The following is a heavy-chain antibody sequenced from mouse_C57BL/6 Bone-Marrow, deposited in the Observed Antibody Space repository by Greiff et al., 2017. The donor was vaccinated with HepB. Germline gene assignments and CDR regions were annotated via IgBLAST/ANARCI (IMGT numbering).Heavy chain of an antibody. J-gene: IGHJ4*01. V-gene: IGHV1-69*01. CDR3: ARRYGNYFYAMDY. CDR2: IDPSDSYT. D-gene: IGHD2-1*01. CDR1: GYTFNSYC. Sequence: VQLQQPGAELVMPGASVKLSCKASGYTFNSYCMHWVKQRPGQGLEWIGEIDPSDSYTNYNQKFKGKSTLTVDKSSSTAYMQLSSLTSEDSAVYYCARRYGNYFYAMDYWGQGTSVTVSS.